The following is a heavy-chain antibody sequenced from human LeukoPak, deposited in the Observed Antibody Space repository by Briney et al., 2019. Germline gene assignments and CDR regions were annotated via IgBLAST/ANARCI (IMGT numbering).Heavy chain of an antibody. CDR2: IIPIFGTA. CDR1: GYTLTELS. D-gene: IGHD2-2*01. J-gene: IGHJ5*02. V-gene: IGHV1-69*13. CDR3: ARDRNPIVVVPAATWFDP. Sequence: GASVKVSCKVSGYTLTELSMHWVRQAPGQGLEWMGGIIPIFGTANYAQKFQGRVTITADESTSTAYMELSSLRSEDTAVYYCARDRNPIVVVPAATWFDPWGQGTLVTVSS.